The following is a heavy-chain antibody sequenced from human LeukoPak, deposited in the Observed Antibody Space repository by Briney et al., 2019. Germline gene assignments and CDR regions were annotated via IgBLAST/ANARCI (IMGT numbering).Heavy chain of an antibody. CDR3: ARDLETLYYYDSSGYYRHDAFDI. Sequence: SETLSLTCTASGGSISSGGYYWSWIRQHPGKGLEWIGYIYYSGSTYYNPSLKSRVTISVDTSKNQFSLKLSSVTAADTAVYYCARDLETLYYYDSSGYYRHDAFDIWGQGTMVTVSS. J-gene: IGHJ3*02. CDR2: IYYSGST. D-gene: IGHD3-22*01. CDR1: GGSISSGGYY. V-gene: IGHV4-31*03.